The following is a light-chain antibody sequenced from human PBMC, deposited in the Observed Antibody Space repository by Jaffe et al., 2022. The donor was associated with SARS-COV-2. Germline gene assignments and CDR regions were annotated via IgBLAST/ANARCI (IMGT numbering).Light chain of an antibody. V-gene: IGKV3-15*01. Sequence: EIVMTQSPATLSVSPGEGVTLSCRASQSVGSNLAWYQQKPGQVPRLLIYGSSTWAAGVPVRFRGSGSGTEFTLTISSLQSEDFAVYYCLQYDDWPLLSFGGGTKVEIK. CDR1: QSVGSN. CDR2: GSS. CDR3: LQYDDWPLLS. J-gene: IGKJ4*01.